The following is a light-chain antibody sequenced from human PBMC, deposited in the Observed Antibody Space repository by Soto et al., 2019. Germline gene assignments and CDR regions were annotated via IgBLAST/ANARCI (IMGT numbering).Light chain of an antibody. CDR2: GAS. V-gene: IGKV3-15*01. CDR1: QSVSSN. Sequence: EIVMTQSLATLSVSPGERATLSCRASQSVSSNVAWYQQKPGQAPRLLTYGASTRATGIPDRFSGSGSGTEFTLTISSLQSADFAVYYCQQHNDWPPWTFGQGTKVEIK. CDR3: QQHNDWPPWT. J-gene: IGKJ1*01.